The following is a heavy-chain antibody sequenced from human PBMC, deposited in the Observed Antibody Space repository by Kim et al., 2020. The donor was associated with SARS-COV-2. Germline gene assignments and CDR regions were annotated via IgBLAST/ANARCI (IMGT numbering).Heavy chain of an antibody. Sequence: ASVKVSSKASGYTFTDHYIHWVRQAPGQGLEWMGWINPSTGDTKSAQKFQGRVTVTREASITTVYMELTRLTSDDTAMYYCARDPGRGWNLDCWGQGTLVTVSS. J-gene: IGHJ4*02. CDR1: GYTFTDHY. CDR3: ARDPGRGWNLDC. CDR2: INPSTGDT. D-gene: IGHD6-19*01. V-gene: IGHV1-2*02.